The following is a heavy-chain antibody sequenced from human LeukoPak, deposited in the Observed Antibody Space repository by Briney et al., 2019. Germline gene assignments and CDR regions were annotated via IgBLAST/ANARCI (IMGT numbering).Heavy chain of an antibody. CDR1: GFTFSLYT. D-gene: IGHD1-20*01. Sequence: GGSLRLSSAASGFTFSLYTMNLVRQAPGKGLEWVSSISTSSSFIHYADSVKGRFTISRDNTNSSLSLQMNRLTAEDTALYYCARARKWNDKPFDHWGQGALVTVSS. V-gene: IGHV3-21*01. CDR2: ISTSSSFI. J-gene: IGHJ4*02. CDR3: ARARKWNDKPFDH.